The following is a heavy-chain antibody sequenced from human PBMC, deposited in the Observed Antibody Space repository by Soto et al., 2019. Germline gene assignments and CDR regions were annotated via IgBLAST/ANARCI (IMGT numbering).Heavy chain of an antibody. V-gene: IGHV4-61*01. CDR1: GASIINKMYY. J-gene: IGHJ4*02. CDR3: AREIKFVDRSRWSHFDF. CDR2: MDYRGTP. D-gene: IGHD6-19*01. Sequence: KASETLSLTCNVSGASIINKMYYWSWVRQPPGKGLEWIGYMDYRGTPNYNPSLKGRLTISVDTAKNQVSLKLTSVTAADTAVYYCAREIKFVDRSRWSHFDFWGQGALVTVSS.